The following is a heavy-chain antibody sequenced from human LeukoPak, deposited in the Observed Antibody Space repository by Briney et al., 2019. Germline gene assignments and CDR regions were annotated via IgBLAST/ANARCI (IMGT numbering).Heavy chain of an antibody. V-gene: IGHV3-21*06. CDR2: TSASSSYI. D-gene: IGHD3-16*01. J-gene: IGHJ4*02. CDR1: GFTFSRYS. CDR3: ARGGDPVDY. Sequence: GGSLRLSCAASGFTFSRYSMNWVRQAPGKGLDWVSGTSASSSYIFYADSVKGQFTISRDNAKNSVDLQMNSLRVEDSAVYYCARGGDPVDYWGQGTLVTVSS.